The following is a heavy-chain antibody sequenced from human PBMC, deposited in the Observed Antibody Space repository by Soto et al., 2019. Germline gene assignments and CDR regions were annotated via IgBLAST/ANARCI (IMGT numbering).Heavy chain of an antibody. CDR1: GFTFSSYA. V-gene: IGHV3-23*01. CDR3: AKPPLKEGYSSSWYVRGVFIYMDV. Sequence: GGSLRLSCAASGFTFSSYAMSWVRQAPGKGLEWVSAISGSGGSTYYADSVKGRFTISRDNSKNTLYLQMNSLRAEDTAVYYCAKPPLKEGYSSSWYVRGVFIYMDVWGKGTTVTVSS. J-gene: IGHJ6*03. CDR2: ISGSGGST. D-gene: IGHD6-13*01.